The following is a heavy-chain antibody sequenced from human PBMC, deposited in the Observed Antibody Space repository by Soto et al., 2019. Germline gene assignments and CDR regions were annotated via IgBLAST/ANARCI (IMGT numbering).Heavy chain of an antibody. V-gene: IGHV1-2*04. CDR3: AKAPGYSSSGRSFDY. CDR1: GYTFTGYY. J-gene: IGHJ4*02. CDR2: INPNSGGT. Sequence: ASVKVSCKASGYTFTGYYMHCVRQAPGQGLEWMGWINPNSGGTNYAQKFQGWVTMTRDTSISTAYMELSRLRSDDTAVYYCAKAPGYSSSGRSFDYWGRETLFPVSP. D-gene: IGHD6-13*01.